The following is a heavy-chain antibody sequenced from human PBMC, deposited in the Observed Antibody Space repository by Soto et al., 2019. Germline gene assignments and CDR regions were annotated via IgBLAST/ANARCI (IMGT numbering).Heavy chain of an antibody. CDR2: IKSKTDGGTT. V-gene: IGHV3-15*01. J-gene: IGHJ6*03. CDR3: TGLVATTYYYYYMDV. CDR1: GFTFSNAW. D-gene: IGHD5-12*01. Sequence: GGSLRLSCAASGFTFSNAWMSWVRQAPGKGLEWVGRIKSKTDGGTTDYAAPVKGRFTISRDDSKNTLYLQMNSLKTEDTAVYYCTGLVATTYYYYYMDVWGKGTTVTVSS.